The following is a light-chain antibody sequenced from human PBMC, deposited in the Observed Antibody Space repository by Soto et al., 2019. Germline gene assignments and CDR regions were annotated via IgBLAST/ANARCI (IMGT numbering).Light chain of an antibody. Sequence: QSVLTQPPSASGSPGQSVTISCPGTKSDIGVYDFVSWYQHHPGKAPRLIIYEAVQRPSGVPDRFSGSKSGNTASLTVSGLQAADEADYFCKSYAGSNTYVFGSGTKVTVL. CDR3: KSYAGSNTYV. J-gene: IGLJ1*01. V-gene: IGLV2-8*01. CDR1: KSDIGVYDF. CDR2: EAV.